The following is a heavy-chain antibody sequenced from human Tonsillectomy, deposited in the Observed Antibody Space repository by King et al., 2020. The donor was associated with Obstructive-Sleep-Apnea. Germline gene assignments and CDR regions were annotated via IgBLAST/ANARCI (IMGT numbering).Heavy chain of an antibody. J-gene: IGHJ5*02. D-gene: IGHD3-9*01. CDR3: ARGGYDILTGYQGWFDP. CDR1: GGTFSSYA. Sequence: QLVQSGAEVKKPGSSVKVSCKASGGTFSSYAISWVRQAPGQGLEWMGGIIPIFGTANYAQKFQGRVTITADESTSTAYMELRSLRSEDTAVYYCARGGYDILTGYQGWFDPWGQGTLVTVSS. CDR2: IIPIFGTA. V-gene: IGHV1-69*12.